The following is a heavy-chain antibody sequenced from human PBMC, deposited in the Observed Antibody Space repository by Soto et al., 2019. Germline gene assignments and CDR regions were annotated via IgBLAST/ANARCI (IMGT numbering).Heavy chain of an antibody. CDR3: AKESVYSGSYYYYYYGMDV. J-gene: IGHJ6*02. D-gene: IGHD1-26*01. CDR1: GFTFSSYA. Sequence: GGSLRLSCAASGFTFSSYAMTWVRQAPGKGLEWVSAISGSGGSTYSADSVKGRFTISRDNSKNTLYLQMNSLRAEDTAVYYCAKESVYSGSYYYYYYGMDVWGQGTTVTVSS. CDR2: ISGSGGST. V-gene: IGHV3-23*01.